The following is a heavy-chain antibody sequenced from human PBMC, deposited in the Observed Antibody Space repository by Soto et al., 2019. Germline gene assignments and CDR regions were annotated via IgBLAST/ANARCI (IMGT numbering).Heavy chain of an antibody. J-gene: IGHJ6*02. CDR2: INPNSGGT. Sequence: ASVKVSCKASGYTFTGYYMHWVRQAPGQGLEWMGWINPNSGGTNYAQKFQGWVTMTRDTSISTAYMELSRLRSDDTAVYYCARDHDSSGNYYYYGMDVWGQGTTVTVSS. V-gene: IGHV1-2*04. D-gene: IGHD6-19*01. CDR1: GYTFTGYY. CDR3: ARDHDSSGNYYYYGMDV.